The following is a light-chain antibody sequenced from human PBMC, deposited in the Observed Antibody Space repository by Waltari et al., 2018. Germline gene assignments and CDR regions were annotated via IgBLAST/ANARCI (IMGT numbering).Light chain of an antibody. Sequence: EIVMTQSPGTLFASPGERVILSCRASQSVGSNLAWYQQKPGQAPRLLIYRASTRATDIPGTFSGIGSGTGFTLTISSLQSEDFALYYCQQYYNWPRTFGQGTKVEIK. CDR3: QQYYNWPRT. CDR2: RAS. J-gene: IGKJ1*01. V-gene: IGKV3-15*01. CDR1: QSVGSN.